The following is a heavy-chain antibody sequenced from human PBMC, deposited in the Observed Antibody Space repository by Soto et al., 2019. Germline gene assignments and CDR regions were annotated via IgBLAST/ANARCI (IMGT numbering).Heavy chain of an antibody. D-gene: IGHD1-26*01. CDR1: GFDFTHYA. V-gene: IGHV3-30*18. CDR3: AKDEGVGGTLGLFDY. J-gene: IGHJ4*02. CDR2: MSSDGSKI. Sequence: QVQLLESGGGAVQPGESLRLSCVASGFDFTHYAMHWVGQAPGKGLESVAVMSSDGSKIHHTDSVKGRFTISRDNSKNTLYLQMNSLRKEDTAVYFCAKDEGVGGTLGLFDYWGQGTLVSVSS.